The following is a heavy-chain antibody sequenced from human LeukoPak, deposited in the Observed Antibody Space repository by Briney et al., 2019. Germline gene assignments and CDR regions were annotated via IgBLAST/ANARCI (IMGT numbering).Heavy chain of an antibody. J-gene: IGHJ6*02. V-gene: IGHV3-7*03. CDR2: IKQDGSEK. CDR1: GFTFSSYW. Sequence: GGSLRLSCAASGFTFSSYWMSWVRQAPGKGLEWVANIKQDGSEKYYVDSVKGRFTISRDNAKNSLYLQMNSLRAEDTALYHCAAVAGRGYYYYGMDVWGQGTTVTVSS. CDR3: AAVAGRGYYYYGMDV. D-gene: IGHD6-19*01.